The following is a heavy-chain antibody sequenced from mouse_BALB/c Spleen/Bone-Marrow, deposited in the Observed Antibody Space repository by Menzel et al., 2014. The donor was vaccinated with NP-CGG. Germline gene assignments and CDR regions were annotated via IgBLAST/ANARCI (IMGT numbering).Heavy chain of an antibody. D-gene: IGHD4-1*01. Sequence: QVQLKQSGPDLVAPSQSLSITCSVSGFSLPSYGVSWVRQPPGKDLEWLGVIWGDGSTNYHSALISRLSISKDNSKSQVFLKLNSLQTDDTATYYCAKGPNWDGYFDYWGQGTTLTVSS. J-gene: IGHJ2*01. CDR1: GFSLPSYG. CDR3: AKGPNWDGYFDY. CDR2: IWGDGST. V-gene: IGHV2-3*01.